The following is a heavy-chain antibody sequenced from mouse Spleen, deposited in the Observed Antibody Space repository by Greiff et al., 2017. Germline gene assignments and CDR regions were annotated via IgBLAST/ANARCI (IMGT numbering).Heavy chain of an antibody. CDR1: GYTFTSYG. J-gene: IGHJ2*01. V-gene: IGHV1-39*01. CDR3: ARVDYYGSSSFDY. Sequence: VQLQQSGAELARPGASVKLSCKASGYTFTSYGISWVKQSHGKSLEWIGVINPNYGTTSYNQKFKGKATLTVDQSSSTAYMQLNSLTSEDSAVYYCARVDYYGSSSFDYWGQGTTLTVSS. D-gene: IGHD1-1*01. CDR2: INPNYGTT.